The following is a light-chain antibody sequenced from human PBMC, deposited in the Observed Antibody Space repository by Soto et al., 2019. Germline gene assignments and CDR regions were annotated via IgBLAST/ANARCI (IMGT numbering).Light chain of an antibody. CDR2: DNN. CDR1: SSNIGNNY. CDR3: GTWESCTSAAV. V-gene: IGLV1-51*01. Sequence: QSVLTQPPSVSAAPGQKVTISCSGSSSNIGNNYVSWYQQLPGTAPKLLIYDNNKRPSGIPDRFSGSKSGTSATLGITGLQTGDEADYYCGTWESCTSAAVFGGGSQLTVL. J-gene: IGLJ2*01.